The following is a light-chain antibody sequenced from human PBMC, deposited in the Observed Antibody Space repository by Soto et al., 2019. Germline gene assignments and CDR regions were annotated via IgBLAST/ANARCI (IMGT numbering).Light chain of an antibody. CDR2: GAS. Sequence: EIVLTQSPGTLSLSPGERATLSCRASQSVSSSYLAWYQQKPGQAPRLLIYGASSRATGIPDRFSGSGSGKDYTLTISRLEPEDFAEYYCQQYGSSLLFTVGPGTKVDI. J-gene: IGKJ3*01. CDR1: QSVSSSY. CDR3: QQYGSSLLFT. V-gene: IGKV3-20*01.